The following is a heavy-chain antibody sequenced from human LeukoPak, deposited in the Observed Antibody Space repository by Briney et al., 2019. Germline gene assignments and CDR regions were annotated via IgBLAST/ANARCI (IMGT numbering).Heavy chain of an antibody. CDR2: IYYSGST. Sequence: SETLSLTCTVSGGSVSSGSYYWSWIRQPPGKGLEWSGYIYYSGSTNYNPSLKSRVTISVDTSKNQFSLKLSSVTAADTAVYYCARAGTAMDVDAFDIWGQGTMVTVSS. D-gene: IGHD5-18*01. CDR3: ARAGTAMDVDAFDI. CDR1: GGSVSSGSYY. V-gene: IGHV4-61*01. J-gene: IGHJ3*02.